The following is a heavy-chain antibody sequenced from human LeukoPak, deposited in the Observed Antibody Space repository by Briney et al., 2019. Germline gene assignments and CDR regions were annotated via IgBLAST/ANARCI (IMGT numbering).Heavy chain of an antibody. Sequence: PGGSLRLSCAASGFTFSNYWMSWVRQAPVKGLEWVANIRQDGSEKYYVDSMRGRFTISRDNAKNSLYLQMSSLRAEDTAVYYCARSTAGLDYWGQGTLVTVSS. V-gene: IGHV3-7*01. J-gene: IGHJ4*02. CDR2: IRQDGSEK. D-gene: IGHD1-1*01. CDR1: GFTFSNYW. CDR3: ARSTAGLDY.